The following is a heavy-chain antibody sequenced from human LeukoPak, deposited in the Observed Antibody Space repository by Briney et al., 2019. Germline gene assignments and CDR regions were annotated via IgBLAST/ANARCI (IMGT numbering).Heavy chain of an antibody. CDR1: GGSISSYY. V-gene: IGHV4-59*01. Sequence: SETLSLTCTVSGGSISSYYWSWIRQPPGKGLEWIGYIYYSGSTNYNPSLKSRVTISVDTSKNQFSLKLSSVTAVDTAVYYCARGYYDFWSGYYSRAFDIWGQGTMVTVSS. J-gene: IGHJ3*02. CDR3: ARGYYDFWSGYYSRAFDI. CDR2: IYYSGST. D-gene: IGHD3-3*01.